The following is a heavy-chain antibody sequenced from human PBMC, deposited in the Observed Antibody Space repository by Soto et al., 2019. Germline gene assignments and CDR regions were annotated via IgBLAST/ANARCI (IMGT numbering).Heavy chain of an antibody. D-gene: IGHD6-19*01. J-gene: IGHJ6*02. CDR1: GYSFTSYW. CDR2: IYPGDSDT. CDR3: ARIALAGTYYYYGMDV. Sequence: GESLKISCKGSGYSFTSYWIGWVRQMPGKGLEWMGIIYPGDSDTRYSPSFQGQVTISADKSISTAYLQWSSLKASDTAMYYCARIALAGTYYYYGMDVWGQGTTVTVSS. V-gene: IGHV5-51*01.